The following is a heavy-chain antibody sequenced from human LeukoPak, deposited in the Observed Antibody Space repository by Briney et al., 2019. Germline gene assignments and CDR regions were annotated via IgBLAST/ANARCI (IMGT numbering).Heavy chain of an antibody. V-gene: IGHV3-30*02. Sequence: GGSLRLSCAASGFTLSSYGMHWVRQAPGKGLEWVAFIRYDGSNKYYADSVKGRFTISRDNSKNTLYLQMNSLRAEDTAVYYCAKTPRSGYYLHYWGQGTLVTVSS. J-gene: IGHJ4*02. CDR2: IRYDGSNK. CDR1: GFTLSSYG. D-gene: IGHD3-22*01. CDR3: AKTPRSGYYLHY.